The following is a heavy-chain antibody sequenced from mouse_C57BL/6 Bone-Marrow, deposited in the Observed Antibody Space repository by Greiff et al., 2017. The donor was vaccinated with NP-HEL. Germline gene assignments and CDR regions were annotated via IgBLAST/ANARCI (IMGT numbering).Heavy chain of an antibody. D-gene: IGHD2-2*01. CDR1: GYTFTSYW. V-gene: IGHV1-53*01. CDR3: ARSSTMVTPLPSMDY. CDR2: INPSNGGT. Sequence: QVQLQQPGTELVKPGASVKLSCKASGYTFTSYWMHWVKQRPGQGLEWIGNINPSNGGTNYNEKFKSKATLTVDKSSSTAYMQLSSLTSEDSAVYYCARSSTMVTPLPSMDYWGQGTSVTVSS. J-gene: IGHJ4*01.